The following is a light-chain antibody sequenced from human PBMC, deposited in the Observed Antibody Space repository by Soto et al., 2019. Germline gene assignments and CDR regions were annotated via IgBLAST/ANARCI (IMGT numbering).Light chain of an antibody. CDR2: DTN. CDR3: VTWDARLSGWV. J-gene: IGLJ3*02. Sequence: QSALTQPPSVSAAPGQKVTISCSGSSPNIGINSVSWYQQLPGTAPKLLIYDTNKRPSGIPDRFSGSKSGTSATLDITGLQSGDEADYHCVTWDARLSGWVFGGVTKVTVL. V-gene: IGLV1-51*01. CDR1: SPNIGINS.